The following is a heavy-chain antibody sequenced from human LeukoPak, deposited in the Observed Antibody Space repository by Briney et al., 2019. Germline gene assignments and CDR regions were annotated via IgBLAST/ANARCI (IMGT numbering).Heavy chain of an antibody. V-gene: IGHV1-2*02. CDR2: ILPKSGET. J-gene: IGHJ4*02. D-gene: IGHD3-16*01. CDR1: VYRFSEYF. Sequence: ASVKVSCNTSVYRFSEYFMHWVRQAPGQGLEWMGCILPKSGETHYAQNFDGRLTVTRDTSTRAVYMLLTSLTSDDTAVYFCVRDWNWGPDYWGQGTVVTVFS. CDR3: VRDWNWGPDY.